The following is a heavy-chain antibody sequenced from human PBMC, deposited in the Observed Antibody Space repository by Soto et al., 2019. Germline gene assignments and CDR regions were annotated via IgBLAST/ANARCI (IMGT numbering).Heavy chain of an antibody. V-gene: IGHV1-69*01. D-gene: IGHD6-19*01. Sequence: QVQLVQSGAEVKKTGSSVRVSCKASGGSFTTHSITWMRQAPGQGLEWMGGLVPLFGTPNYAQKFQDRLTITADEATSTAYMELSSLRSEDTAVYYCARVAEEELAGTSFFDYWGQGTLVTVSS. CDR3: ARVAEEELAGTSFFDY. J-gene: IGHJ4*02. CDR1: GGSFTTHS. CDR2: LVPLFGTP.